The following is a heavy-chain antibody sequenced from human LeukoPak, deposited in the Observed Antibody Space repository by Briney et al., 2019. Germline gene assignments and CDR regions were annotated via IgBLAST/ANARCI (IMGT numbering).Heavy chain of an antibody. V-gene: IGHV4-34*01. CDR2: INHSGST. Sequence: SETLSLTCAVYGASFSGYYWSWIRQPPGKGLEWIGEINHSGSTNYNPSLKSRVTKSVDTSKNQFSLKLSSVTAADTAVYYCARRRLIVATITYYYFDYWGQGTLVTVSS. CDR1: GASFSGYY. CDR3: ARRRLIVATITYYYFDY. D-gene: IGHD5-12*01. J-gene: IGHJ4*02.